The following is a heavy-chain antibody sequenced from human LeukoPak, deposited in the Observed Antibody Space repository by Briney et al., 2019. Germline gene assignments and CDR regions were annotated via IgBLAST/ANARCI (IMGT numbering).Heavy chain of an antibody. D-gene: IGHD5-18*01. CDR3: AGSTGYSYGFGWFGP. CDR1: GASISSYY. V-gene: IGHV4-59*08. CDR2: SGST. Sequence: SETLSLTCTVSGASISSYYWSWIRQPPGKGLEGIGYSGSTNYNPSLKSRVTISVDTSKNQFSLKLSSVTAADAAVYYCAGSTGYSYGFGWFGPWGQGTPVTVSS. J-gene: IGHJ5*02.